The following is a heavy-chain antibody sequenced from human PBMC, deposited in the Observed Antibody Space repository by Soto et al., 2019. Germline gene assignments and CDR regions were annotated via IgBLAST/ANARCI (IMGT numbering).Heavy chain of an antibody. V-gene: IGHV5-51*01. J-gene: IGHJ4*02. CDR2: IYPGDSAS. CDR3: SSGGRGKHDSSSQRGVDAY. Sequence: EVQLVQSAGEVRKPGQSLKISCQVSGYNFDNYWIGWVRQMPGKGLEWMWIIYPGDSASTYSPSFEGQVTISGDKSLRTVYLQWSSLKASDAALYYCSSGGRGKHDSSSQRGVDAYCGQGTLVSVST. CDR1: GYNFDNYW. D-gene: IGHD3-22*01.